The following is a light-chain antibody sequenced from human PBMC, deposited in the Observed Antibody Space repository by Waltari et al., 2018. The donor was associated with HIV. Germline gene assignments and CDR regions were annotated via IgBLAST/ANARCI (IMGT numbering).Light chain of an antibody. J-gene: IGLJ1*01. CDR3: GTWDSSLSAGGV. CDR2: DNN. CDR1: SSNIGNNY. V-gene: IGLV1-51*01. Sequence: QSVLTQPPSVSAAPGQKVTISCSGISSNIGNNYVSWYQQFPGTAPKLLIYDNNKRPSGIPDRCSGSKSGTSATLAITGLQTGDEADYYCGTWDSSLSAGGVFGTGTKVTVL.